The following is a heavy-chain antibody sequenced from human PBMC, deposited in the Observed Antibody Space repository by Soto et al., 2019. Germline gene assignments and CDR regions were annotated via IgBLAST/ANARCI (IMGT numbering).Heavy chain of an antibody. CDR2: IGDSGGMP. V-gene: IGHV3-23*01. D-gene: IGHD3-10*01. CDR1: GFTFSNNA. J-gene: IGHJ4*02. CDR3: AKVISTGIHRGYLDY. Sequence: PGGSLRLSCAASGFTFSNNAMSWVRQAPGKGLEWVSLIGDSGGMPYYPESVKGRFTISRDTSRNTLYLQMNSLRVEDTAGYYCAKVISTGIHRGYLDYWGQGTLVTVS.